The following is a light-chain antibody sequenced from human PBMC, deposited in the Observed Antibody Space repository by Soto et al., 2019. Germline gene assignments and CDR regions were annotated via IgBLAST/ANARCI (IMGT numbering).Light chain of an antibody. CDR3: QQSSITPWT. CDR1: QSISRY. CDR2: GAS. V-gene: IGKV1-39*01. J-gene: IGKJ1*01. Sequence: DIQMTQSPSSLSASVGDRVTITCRASQSISRYLKWYQQKPGKAPKVLIYGASSLQGGVPSRFSGSGSGTEFTLTINSLQPEDFASYYCQQSSITPWTFGHGTKVEIK.